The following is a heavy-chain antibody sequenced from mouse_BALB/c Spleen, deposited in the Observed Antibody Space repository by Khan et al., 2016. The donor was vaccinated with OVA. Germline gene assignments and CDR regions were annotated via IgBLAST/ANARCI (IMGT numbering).Heavy chain of an antibody. CDR2: IWSDGST. CDR3: ARQPYYHYYVMDD. V-gene: IGHV2-6-1*01. Sequence: QVQLQQSGPGLVAPSQSLSITCTISGFSLTNYGVHWVRLPPGKGLEWLVVIWSDGSTTYNSALKSRLSISKDNSKSQVFLKMNSLQTDDTAMYYCARQPYYHYYVMDDWGQGTSVTVSS. D-gene: IGHD2-10*01. CDR1: GFSLTNYG. J-gene: IGHJ4*01.